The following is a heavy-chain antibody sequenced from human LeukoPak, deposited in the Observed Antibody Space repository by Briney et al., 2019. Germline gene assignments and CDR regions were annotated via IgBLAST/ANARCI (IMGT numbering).Heavy chain of an antibody. CDR1: GASSSSYY. CDR2: IHYGGST. CDR3: ATAGYSRSRFDY. D-gene: IGHD6-13*01. V-gene: IGHV4-59*01. J-gene: IGHJ4*02. Sequence: SETLSLTCSVSGASSSSYYWNWIRQPPGKRLEWIGYIHYGGSTNYNPSLKSRVTISVDTSKNQFSLKLSSVTAADSAVYYCATAGYSRSRFDYWGQGTLVTVSS.